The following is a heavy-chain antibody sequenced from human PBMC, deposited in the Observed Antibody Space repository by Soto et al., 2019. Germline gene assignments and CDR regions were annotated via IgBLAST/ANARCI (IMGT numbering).Heavy chain of an antibody. CDR2: IYYSGST. V-gene: IGHV4-59*01. Sequence: SETLSLTCPVSGGSISSYYWSWIRQPPGKGLEWIGYIYYSGSTNYNPSLKSRVTISVDTSKNQFSLKLSSVTAADTAVYYCASITTENYDILWRNYYYYGMDVWGQGTTVTVS. D-gene: IGHD3-9*01. CDR1: GGSISSYY. CDR3: ASITTENYDILWRNYYYYGMDV. J-gene: IGHJ6*02.